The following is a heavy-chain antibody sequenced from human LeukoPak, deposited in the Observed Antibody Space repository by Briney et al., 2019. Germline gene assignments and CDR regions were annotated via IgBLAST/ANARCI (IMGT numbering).Heavy chain of an antibody. D-gene: IGHD3-9*01. CDR2: IKQDGNEK. CDR1: GFTFSLSL. CDR3: ARVREFGILTGYYLY. Sequence: GGSLRLSCVASGFTFSLSLMSWVRQAPGKGLEWVANIKQDGNEKYYVDSVKGRFTISRDNAKNSLYLQMNSLRAEDTAVYYCARVREFGILTGYYLYWGQGTLVTVSS. J-gene: IGHJ4*02. V-gene: IGHV3-7*01.